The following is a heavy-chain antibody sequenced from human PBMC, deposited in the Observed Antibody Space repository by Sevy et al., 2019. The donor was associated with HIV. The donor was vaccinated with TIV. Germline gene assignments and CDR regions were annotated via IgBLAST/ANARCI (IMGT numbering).Heavy chain of an antibody. CDR1: GFTFSTYA. CDR3: ARKYHDTSGYPRYSMDV. Sequence: GESLKISCAASGFTFSTYAMYWVRQAPGKGLEYVSAISGGGGNTYYGTSVKVRFTVSRDNAKNTLYLQMGSLRAEDMAVYFCARKYHDTSGYPRYSMDVWGQGTTVTVSS. CDR2: ISGGGGNT. J-gene: IGHJ6*02. V-gene: IGHV3-64*01. D-gene: IGHD3-22*01.